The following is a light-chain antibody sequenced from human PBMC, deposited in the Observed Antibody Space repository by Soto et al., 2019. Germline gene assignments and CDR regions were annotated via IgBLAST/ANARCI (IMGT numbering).Light chain of an antibody. CDR3: QHYRTS. CDR1: QSVSSSY. V-gene: IGKV3-20*01. CDR2: GAS. J-gene: IGKJ4*01. Sequence: EIVLTQSPGTLSLSPGERATLSCRASQSVSSSYLAWYQQKPGQPPRLLIFGASSRATGIPDRFTGSGSGTDFTLTITRLEPEDVAVYYCQHYRTSFGGGTKVEIK.